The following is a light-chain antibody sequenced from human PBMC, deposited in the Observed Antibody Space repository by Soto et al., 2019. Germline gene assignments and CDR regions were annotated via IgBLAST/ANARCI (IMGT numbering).Light chain of an antibody. V-gene: IGLV1-40*01. J-gene: IGLJ2*01. CDR1: SSNIGAGYD. CDR2: GNS. Sequence: QSVLTQPPSVSGAPGQRVTISCTGSSSNIGAGYDVHWYQQLPGTAPKLLIYGNSNRPSGVPDRFSGSKSGTSASLAITGLHAEDAADYYCQSDDSSLSVLFGGGTKVTVL. CDR3: QSDDSSLSVL.